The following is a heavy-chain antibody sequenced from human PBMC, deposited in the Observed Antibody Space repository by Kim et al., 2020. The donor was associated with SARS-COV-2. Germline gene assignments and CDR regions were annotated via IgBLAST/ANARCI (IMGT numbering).Heavy chain of an antibody. D-gene: IGHD5-12*01. V-gene: IGHV4-59*08. CDR1: GGSISSYY. Sequence: SETLSLTCTVSGGSISSYYWSWIRQPPGKGLEWMGYIYYSGSTNYNPSLKSRVTISVDTSKNQFSLKLSSVTAADTAVYYCASSGYDYYFDYWGQGTLVT. CDR2: IYYSGST. CDR3: ASSGYDYYFDY. J-gene: IGHJ4*02.